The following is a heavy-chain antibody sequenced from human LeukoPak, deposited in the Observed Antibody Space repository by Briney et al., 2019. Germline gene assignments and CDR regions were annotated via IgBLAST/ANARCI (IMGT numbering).Heavy chain of an antibody. Sequence: GGSLRLSCEASGFTFSRYWMHWVREAPGKGLVWVSRIKSDGKTNYADSVKGRFTISRDNAKNTVSLQMDSLRAEDTGVYYCARAPSEVGGYYPEYFRHWGQGTLVTVSS. V-gene: IGHV3-74*01. CDR3: ARAPSEVGGYYPEYFRH. CDR2: IKSDGKT. D-gene: IGHD3-22*01. J-gene: IGHJ1*01. CDR1: GFTFSRYW.